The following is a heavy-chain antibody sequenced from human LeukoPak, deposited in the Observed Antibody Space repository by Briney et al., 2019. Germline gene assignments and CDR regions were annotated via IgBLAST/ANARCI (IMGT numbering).Heavy chain of an antibody. D-gene: IGHD3-22*01. Sequence: ASVKVSCKASGYTFTSYYMHWVRQAPGQGLEWMGIINTSGGSTIYAQKLQGRVTITRDTSTSTVYMELSMLRSEDTAVYYCATSQETPDYGSKYTQFDYWGQGTLVTVSS. J-gene: IGHJ4*02. CDR3: ATSQETPDYGSKYTQFDY. CDR2: INTSGGST. CDR1: GYTFTSYY. V-gene: IGHV1-46*04.